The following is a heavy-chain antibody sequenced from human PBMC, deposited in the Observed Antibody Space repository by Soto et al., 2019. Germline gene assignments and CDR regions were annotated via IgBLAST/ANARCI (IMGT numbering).Heavy chain of an antibody. V-gene: IGHV4-59*01. CDR1: GDSINSYY. J-gene: IGHJ3*02. CDR3: ARIDVDTAMDTVIAFDI. D-gene: IGHD5-18*01. CDR2: IYYTGST. Sequence: SETLSLTCSVSGDSINSYYWSWIRQSPGKGLEWIGYIYYTGSTNYNPSLKSRVTMSVGTSKNHFSLKLTSVTAADTAVYYCARIDVDTAMDTVIAFDIWGQGTMVTVSS.